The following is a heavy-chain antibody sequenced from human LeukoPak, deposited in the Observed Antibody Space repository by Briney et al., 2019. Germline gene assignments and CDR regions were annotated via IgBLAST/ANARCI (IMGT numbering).Heavy chain of an antibody. Sequence: GGSLRLSCAASGFTFSSYSMNWVRQAPGKGLEWVSVTYTGGNSYYADSVKGRFIISRDISKNTLYLQMNSLRAEDSALYYCARGGRGSAAVVAPRSFDIWGQGTMVTVSS. V-gene: IGHV3-53*01. D-gene: IGHD3-22*01. CDR2: TYTGGNS. J-gene: IGHJ3*02. CDR3: ARGGRGSAAVVAPRSFDI. CDR1: GFTFSSYS.